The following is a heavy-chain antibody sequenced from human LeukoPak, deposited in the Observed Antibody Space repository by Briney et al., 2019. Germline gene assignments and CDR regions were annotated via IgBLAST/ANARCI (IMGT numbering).Heavy chain of an antibody. D-gene: IGHD3-22*01. CDR3: AREGQITMIVVVITYFDY. V-gene: IGHV3-30-3*01. J-gene: IGHJ4*02. Sequence: PGGSLRLSCAASGFTFSSYAMHWVRQAPGKGLEWVAVISYDGSNKYYADSVKGRFTISRDNSKNTLYLQMNSLRAEDTAVYYCAREGQITMIVVVITYFDYWGQGTLVTVSS. CDR1: GFTFSSYA. CDR2: ISYDGSNK.